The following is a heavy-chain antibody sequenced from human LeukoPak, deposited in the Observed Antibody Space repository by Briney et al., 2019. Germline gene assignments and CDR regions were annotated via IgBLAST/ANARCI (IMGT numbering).Heavy chain of an antibody. J-gene: IGHJ4*02. CDR2: ISAYNGNT. D-gene: IGHD1-7*01. V-gene: IGHV1-18*01. Sequence: ASVKVSCEASGYTFTSYGISWVRQAPGQGLEWMGWISAYNGNTNYAQKLQGRVTMTTDTSTSTAYMELRSLRSDDTAVYYCARAEYNWNYGELFDYWGQGTLVTVSS. CDR3: ARAEYNWNYGELFDY. CDR1: GYTFTSYG.